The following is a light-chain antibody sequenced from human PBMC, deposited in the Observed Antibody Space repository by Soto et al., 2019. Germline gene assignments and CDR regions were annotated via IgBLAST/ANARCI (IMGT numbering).Light chain of an antibody. CDR1: QSISSY. J-gene: IGKJ1*01. Sequence: DSQMTQSPSSLSASVGDRVTITCRASQSISSYLNWYQQKPGKAPKLLIYAASSLQSGVPSRFSGSGSGTDFTLTIRSLQPEDFATYYCQQSYSTPRTFGQGTKVEIK. CDR3: QQSYSTPRT. CDR2: AAS. V-gene: IGKV1-39*01.